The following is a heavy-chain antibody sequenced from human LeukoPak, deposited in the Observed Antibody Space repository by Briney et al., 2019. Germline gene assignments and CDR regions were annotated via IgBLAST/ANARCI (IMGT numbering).Heavy chain of an antibody. CDR1: GGSFSGYY. CDR2: INHSGST. Sequence: SETLSLTCAVYGGSFSGYYWSWIRQPPGKGLEWIGEINHSGSTNYNPSFKSRVTISVDTSKNQFSLKLSSVTAADTAVYYCARGPGIAVAGYFDYWGQGTLVTVSS. D-gene: IGHD6-19*01. V-gene: IGHV4-34*01. J-gene: IGHJ4*02. CDR3: ARGPGIAVAGYFDY.